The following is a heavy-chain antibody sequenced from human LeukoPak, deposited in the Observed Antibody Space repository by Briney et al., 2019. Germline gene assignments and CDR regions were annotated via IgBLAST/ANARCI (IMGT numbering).Heavy chain of an antibody. CDR1: GFTFSSYS. D-gene: IGHD3-22*01. Sequence: GGSLRLSCAASGFTFSSYSMNWVRQAPGKGLEWVSSISSSSSYIYYADSVKGRFTISRDNSKNTLYLQMNSLRAEDTAVYYCAKMGDFGDSSGYYYYYYYYMDVWGKGTTVTISS. V-gene: IGHV3-21*04. CDR3: AKMGDFGDSSGYYYYYYYYMDV. CDR2: ISSSSSYI. J-gene: IGHJ6*03.